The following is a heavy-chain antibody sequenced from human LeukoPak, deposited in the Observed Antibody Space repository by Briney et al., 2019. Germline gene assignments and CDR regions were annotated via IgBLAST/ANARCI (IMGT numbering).Heavy chain of an antibody. Sequence: ASVKVSCKASGYNLTGYYMHWVRQAPGQGLEWMGRINPNSGGTKYAQKFRGRVTLTRDTSISTAYMELSRLRSDDTAVYYCSRDFTSGWYPKDVFDIWGQGTMVTVSS. J-gene: IGHJ3*02. CDR3: SRDFTSGWYPKDVFDI. CDR2: INPNSGGT. D-gene: IGHD6-19*01. CDR1: GYNLTGYY. V-gene: IGHV1-2*06.